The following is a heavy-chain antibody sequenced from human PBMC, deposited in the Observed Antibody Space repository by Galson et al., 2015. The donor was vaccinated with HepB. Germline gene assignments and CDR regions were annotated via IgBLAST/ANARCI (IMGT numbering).Heavy chain of an antibody. CDR3: ARNSYGDVDYYYYYYMDV. J-gene: IGHJ6*03. D-gene: IGHD4-17*01. CDR1: GYSFTSYW. Sequence: QSGAEVKKPGESLKISCKGSGYSFTSYWIGWVRQIPGKGLEWMGIIYPGDSDTRYSPSFQGQVTISADKSISTAYLQWSSLKASDTAMYYCARNSYGDVDYYYYYYMDVWGKGTTVTVSS. CDR2: IYPGDSDT. V-gene: IGHV5-51*03.